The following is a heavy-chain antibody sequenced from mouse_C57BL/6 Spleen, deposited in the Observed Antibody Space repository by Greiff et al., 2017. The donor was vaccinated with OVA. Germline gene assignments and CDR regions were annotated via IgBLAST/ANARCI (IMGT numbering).Heavy chain of an antibody. D-gene: IGHD2-4*01. V-gene: IGHV1-26*01. J-gene: IGHJ3*01. CDR2: INPNNGGT. CDR3: ARSYYDYEGVAY. Sequence: VQLQQSGPELVKPGASVKISCKASGYTFTDYYMNWVKQSHGKSLEWIGDINPNNGGTSYNQKFKGKATLTVDKSSSTAYMELRSLTSEDSAVYYCARSYYDYEGVAYWGQGTLVTVSA. CDR1: GYTFTDYY.